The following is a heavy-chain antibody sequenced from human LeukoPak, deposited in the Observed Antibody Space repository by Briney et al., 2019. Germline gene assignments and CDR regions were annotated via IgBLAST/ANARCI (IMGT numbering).Heavy chain of an antibody. D-gene: IGHD2-2*01. CDR2: ISSSGSSYI. V-gene: IGHV3-21*01. Sequence: GGSLRLSCAASGFTFSSYSMDWVRQAPGKGLEWVSSISSSGSSYIYYADSVKGRFTTSRDNAKNSLYLQMNSLRAEDTAVYYCARDVYCSSTTCSDIFDYWGQGTLVTVSS. CDR1: GFTFSSYS. CDR3: ARDVYCSSTTCSDIFDY. J-gene: IGHJ4*02.